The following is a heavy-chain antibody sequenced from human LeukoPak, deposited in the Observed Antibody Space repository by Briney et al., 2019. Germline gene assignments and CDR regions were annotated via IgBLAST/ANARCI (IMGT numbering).Heavy chain of an antibody. V-gene: IGHV1-18*01. Sequence: ASVKVSCKASGYIFTSYDINWVRQAPGQGLEWMGWISAYNGNTNYAQKLQGRVTMTTDTSTSTAYMELRSLRSDDTAVYYCARDGPPRITILGSQTAKNWFDPWGQGTLVTVSS. CDR1: GYIFTSYD. J-gene: IGHJ5*02. CDR3: ARDGPPRITILGSQTAKNWFDP. D-gene: IGHD3-3*01. CDR2: ISAYNGNT.